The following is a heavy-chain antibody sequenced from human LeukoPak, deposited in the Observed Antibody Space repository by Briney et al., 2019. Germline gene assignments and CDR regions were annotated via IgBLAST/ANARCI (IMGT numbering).Heavy chain of an antibody. J-gene: IGHJ4*02. CDR3: ARDYGSYDSSGYYSGGPPDY. Sequence: GASVKVSCKASGGTFSSYAISWVRQAPGQGLEWMGRIIPILGIANYAQKFQGRVTITADKSTSTACMELSSLRSEDTAVYYCARDYGSYDSSGYYSGGPPDYWGQGTLVTVSS. D-gene: IGHD3-22*01. CDR1: GGTFSSYA. V-gene: IGHV1-69*04. CDR2: IIPILGIA.